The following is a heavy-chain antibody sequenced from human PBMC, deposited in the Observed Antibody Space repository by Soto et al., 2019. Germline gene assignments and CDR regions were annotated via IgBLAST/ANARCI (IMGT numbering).Heavy chain of an antibody. Sequence: SETLSLNCTVSGGSISNYYWNWIRQPPGKGLEWVGYIYYSGSTSYNPSLKSRVTISVDTSKNQFSLKLSSVTAADTAVYYCGRMINYVYGMDVWGQGTTVTVSS. J-gene: IGHJ6*02. CDR1: GGSISNYY. V-gene: IGHV4-59*01. CDR3: GRMINYVYGMDV. CDR2: IYYSGST. D-gene: IGHD3-10*02.